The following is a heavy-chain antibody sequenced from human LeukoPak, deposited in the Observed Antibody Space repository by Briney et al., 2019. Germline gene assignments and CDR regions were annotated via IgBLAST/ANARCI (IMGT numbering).Heavy chain of an antibody. CDR1: GGSISSYY. D-gene: IGHD6-19*01. V-gene: IGHV4-59*08. Sequence: SGTLSLTCTVSGGSISSYYWSWIRQPPGKGLEWIGYIYYSGSTNYNPSLKSRVTISLDTSKNQFSLRLSSVTAADTAVYYCARALGRGSGWYYFDYWGQGTLVTVSS. CDR2: IYYSGST. J-gene: IGHJ4*02. CDR3: ARALGRGSGWYYFDY.